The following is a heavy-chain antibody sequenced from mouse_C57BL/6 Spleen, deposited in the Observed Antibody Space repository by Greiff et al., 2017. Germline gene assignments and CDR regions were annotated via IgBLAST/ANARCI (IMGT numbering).Heavy chain of an antibody. CDR1: GFTFSDYY. CDR2: ISNGGGST. CDR3: ASGKYIYAMDY. J-gene: IGHJ4*01. Sequence: VQLKESGGGLVQPGGSLKLSCAASGFTFSDYYMYWVRQTPEKRLEWVAYISNGGGSTYYPDTVKGRFTISRDNATNTLYLQMSRLKAEDTAMYYGASGKYIYAMDYWGQGTSVTVSS. D-gene: IGHD2-1*01. V-gene: IGHV5-12*01.